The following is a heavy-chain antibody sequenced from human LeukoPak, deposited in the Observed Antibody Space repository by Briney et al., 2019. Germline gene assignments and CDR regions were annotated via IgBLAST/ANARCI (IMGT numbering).Heavy chain of an antibody. J-gene: IGHJ5*02. D-gene: IGHD2-21*02. CDR3: AGERNCGGDCYQGSWFDP. Sequence: HPGESLRLSCAASGFTFNSHEMHWVRQAPGKGLEWVSYITRSGGITYYADSVKGRFTVSRDNAKNSLFLQMNSLRAEDTAIYYCAGERNCGGDCYQGSWFDPWGQGTLVTVSS. CDR2: ITRSGGIT. CDR1: GFTFNSHE. V-gene: IGHV3-48*03.